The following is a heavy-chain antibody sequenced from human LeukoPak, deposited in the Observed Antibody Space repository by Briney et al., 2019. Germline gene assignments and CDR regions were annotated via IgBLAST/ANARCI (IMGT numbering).Heavy chain of an antibody. CDR2: IYYSGST. D-gene: IGHD4-17*01. CDR1: GGSISSYY. J-gene: IGHJ4*02. Sequence: SETLSLTCTVSGGSISSYYWSWIRQPPGKGLEWIGYIYYSGSTNYNPSLKSRVTISVDKSKNQFSLELRSVTAADTAVYYCARYHGDYPLDYWGQGTLVTVSS. CDR3: ARYHGDYPLDY. V-gene: IGHV4-59*12.